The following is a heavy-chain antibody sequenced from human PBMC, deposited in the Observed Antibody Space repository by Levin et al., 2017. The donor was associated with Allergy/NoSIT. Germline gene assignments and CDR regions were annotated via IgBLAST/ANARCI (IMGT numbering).Heavy chain of an antibody. CDR2: INHRGSA. J-gene: IGHJ4*02. CDR3: ARLAGFSRGWYLPY. V-gene: IGHV4-34*01. D-gene: IGHD6-19*01. CDR1: GGSLSGYY. Sequence: ESLKISCAVSGGSLSGYYWTWIRQPPGKGLEWIGEINHRGSAAYNPSLNSRITMSVDTSKNQFSLNLISVTAADTAMYYCARLAGFSRGWYLPYWGQGTLVTVSS.